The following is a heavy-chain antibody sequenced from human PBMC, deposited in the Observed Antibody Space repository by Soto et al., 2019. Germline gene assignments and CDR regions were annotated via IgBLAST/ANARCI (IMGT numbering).Heavy chain of an antibody. CDR2: IYYSGST. Sequence: LSLPCTVSGGSISSYYWSWIRQPPGKGLEWIGYIYYSGSTNYNPSLKSRVTISVDTSKNQFSLKLSSVTAADTAVYYCARDPLGPWGQGTLVTVSS. J-gene: IGHJ5*02. V-gene: IGHV4-59*01. CDR1: GGSISSYY. D-gene: IGHD3-16*01. CDR3: ARDPLGP.